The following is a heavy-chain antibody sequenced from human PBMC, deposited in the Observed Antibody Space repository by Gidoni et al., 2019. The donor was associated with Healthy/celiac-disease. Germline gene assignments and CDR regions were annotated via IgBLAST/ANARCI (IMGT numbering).Heavy chain of an antibody. V-gene: IGHV5-51*01. CDR3: ARQPRDYYDSSGYYYYYGMDV. D-gene: IGHD3-22*01. Sequence: EVQLVQSGAEVKKPGESLKISCKGSGYSFTSYWIGWVRQMPGKGLEWMGIIYPGDSDTRYSPSFQGQVTISADKSISTVYLQWSSLKASDTAMYYCARQPRDYYDSSGYYYYYGMDVWGQGTTVTVSS. J-gene: IGHJ6*02. CDR1: GYSFTSYW. CDR2: IYPGDSDT.